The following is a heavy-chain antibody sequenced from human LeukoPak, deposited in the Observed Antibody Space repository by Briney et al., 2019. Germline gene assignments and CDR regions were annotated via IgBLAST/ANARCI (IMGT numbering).Heavy chain of an antibody. CDR1: GYTFTGYY. Sequence: ASVKVSCKASGYTFTGYYMHWVRQAPGQGLEWMGWINPNSGGTNYAQKFQGRVTMTRDTSISTAYMELSRLRSDDAAVYYCARAVPRQWLAKYNWFDPWGQGTLVTVSS. V-gene: IGHV1-2*02. CDR2: INPNSGGT. J-gene: IGHJ5*02. D-gene: IGHD6-19*01. CDR3: ARAVPRQWLAKYNWFDP.